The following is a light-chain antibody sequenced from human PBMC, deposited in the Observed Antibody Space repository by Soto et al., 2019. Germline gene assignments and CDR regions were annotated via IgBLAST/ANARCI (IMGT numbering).Light chain of an antibody. V-gene: IGLV2-14*03. CDR3: SSYTTSSTLV. CDR2: DVT. Sequence: QSVLTQPASVSGSPGQSITISCTGTSSDIGGYNFVSWYQQHPGKAPKLMIYDVTNRPPGLSDRFSGSKSGNTASLTISGLQAEDEADYYCSSYTTSSTLVFGGGTKVT. CDR1: SSDIGGYNF. J-gene: IGLJ3*02.